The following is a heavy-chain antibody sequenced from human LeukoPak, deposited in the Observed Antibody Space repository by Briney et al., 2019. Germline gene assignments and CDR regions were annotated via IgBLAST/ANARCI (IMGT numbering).Heavy chain of an antibody. J-gene: IGHJ4*02. Sequence: PGESLKISCKGSGYKFTNYWIGWVRRMPGKGLEWMGSVYPGDSDARYSPSFQGQVTVSADRSISTAYLQWSSLKASDTAMYYCARQFYYDRSGFFEGAYWGQGSLVTVSS. D-gene: IGHD3-22*01. CDR2: VYPGDSDA. CDR1: GYKFTNYW. CDR3: ARQFYYDRSGFFEGAY. V-gene: IGHV5-51*01.